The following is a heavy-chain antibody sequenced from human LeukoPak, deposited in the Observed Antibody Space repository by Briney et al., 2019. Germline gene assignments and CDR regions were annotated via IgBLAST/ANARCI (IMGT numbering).Heavy chain of an antibody. CDR1: GGSISSSSYH. J-gene: IGHJ4*02. D-gene: IGHD6-19*01. CDR2: IYYSGST. Sequence: PSETLSLTCTVSGGSISSSSYHWGWIRQSPGKGLEWIGSIYYSGSTYYNPSLKSRVTISVDTSKNQFSLKLSSVTAADTAVYYCARHLYGSGLHRIDYWGQGTLVSVSS. CDR3: ARHLYGSGLHRIDY. V-gene: IGHV4-39*01.